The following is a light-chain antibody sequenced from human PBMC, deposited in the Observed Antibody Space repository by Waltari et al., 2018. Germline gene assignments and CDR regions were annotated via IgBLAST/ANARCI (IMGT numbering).Light chain of an antibody. Sequence: QSALTQPASVSGSPGQSITISCTGTSSDVGGYNYFSWYQQHPGKAPKLMIYEVSNRPSGVSNRFSGSKSGNTASLTISGLQAEDEADYHCSSYTSSSTVVFGGGTKLTVL. V-gene: IGLV2-14*01. CDR2: EVS. CDR3: SSYTSSSTVV. J-gene: IGLJ2*01. CDR1: SSDVGGYNY.